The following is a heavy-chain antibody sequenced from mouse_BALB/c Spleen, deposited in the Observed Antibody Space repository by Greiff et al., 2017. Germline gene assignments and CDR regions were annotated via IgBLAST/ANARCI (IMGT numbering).Heavy chain of an antibody. D-gene: IGHD4-1*01. V-gene: IGHV1-7*01. CDR2: INPSTGYT. CDR3: ARSGVGRYFDV. Sequence: VQLQQSGAELAKPGASVKMSCKASGYTFTSYWMHWVKQRPGQGLEWIGYINPSTGYTEYNQKFKDKATLTADKSSSTAYMQLSSLTSEDSAVYYCARSGVGRYFDVWGAGTTVTVSS. CDR1: GYTFTSYW. J-gene: IGHJ1*01.